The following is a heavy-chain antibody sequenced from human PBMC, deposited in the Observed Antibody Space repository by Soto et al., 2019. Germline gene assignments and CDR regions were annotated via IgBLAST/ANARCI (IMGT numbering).Heavy chain of an antibody. J-gene: IGHJ4*02. CDR1: GFTFSDYY. Sequence: QVQLVESGGGLVKPGGSLRLSCATSGFTFSDYYMSWIRQAPGKGLEWVSYIGTRGNTKYYADSVRGRFTISRDNAKNSLYLQMNSLSADDAGVYYCARDGTEYYGEYYDYWGQGIPVTVSS. CDR3: ARDGTEYYGEYYDY. D-gene: IGHD4-17*01. CDR2: IGTRGNTK. V-gene: IGHV3-11*01.